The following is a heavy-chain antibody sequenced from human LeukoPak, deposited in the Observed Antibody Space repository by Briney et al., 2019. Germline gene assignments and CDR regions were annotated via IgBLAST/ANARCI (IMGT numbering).Heavy chain of an antibody. V-gene: IGHV1-3*01. CDR1: GYTFTSYA. CDR2: INAGNGNT. CDR3: ARTYPLPPVVVVAATETGFDY. D-gene: IGHD2-15*01. Sequence: GASVKVSCTASGYTFTSYAMHWVRQAPGQRLEWMGWINAGNGNTKYSQKFQGRVTITRDTSASTAYMELSSLRSEDTAVYYCARTYPLPPVVVVAATETGFDYWGQGTLVTVSS. J-gene: IGHJ4*02.